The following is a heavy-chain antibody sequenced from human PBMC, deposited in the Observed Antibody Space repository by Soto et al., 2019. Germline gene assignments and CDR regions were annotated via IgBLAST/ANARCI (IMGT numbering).Heavy chain of an antibody. CDR2: ISSSSSTI. J-gene: IGHJ6*02. CDR3: AIDNPRSSGWDV. Sequence: EVQLVESGGGLVQPGGSLRLSCEASGFTLSSYSMNWARQAPGQGLEWVSYISSSSSTIYYADSVKGRFTISRDNAKNSLDLQMNSMRDEDTAVYYCAIDNPRSSGWDVWVQGTTVTVSS. CDR1: GFTLSSYS. V-gene: IGHV3-48*02.